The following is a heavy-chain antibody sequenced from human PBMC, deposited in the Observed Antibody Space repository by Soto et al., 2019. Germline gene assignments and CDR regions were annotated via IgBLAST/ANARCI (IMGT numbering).Heavy chain of an antibody. D-gene: IGHD2-15*01. CDR1: GYTFTSYY. V-gene: IGHV1-46*03. CDR3: ARDSRKLPKDIVVVVATISNWFDP. Sequence: ASVKVSCEASGYTFTSYYMHWVRQAPGQGLEWMGIINPSGGSTSYAQKFQGRVTMTRDTSPSTVYMELSSLRSEDTAVYYCARDSRKLPKDIVVVVATISNWFDPWGQGALVTVSS. J-gene: IGHJ5*02. CDR2: INPSGGST.